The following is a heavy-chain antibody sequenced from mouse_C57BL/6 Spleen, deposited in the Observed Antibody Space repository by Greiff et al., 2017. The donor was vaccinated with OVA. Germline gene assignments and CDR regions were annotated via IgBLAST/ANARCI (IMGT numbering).Heavy chain of an antibody. CDR2: ILPGSGST. CDR1: GYTFTGYW. CDR3: AGPSTTVPYYFDY. J-gene: IGHJ2*01. V-gene: IGHV1-9*01. Sequence: VQRVEPGAELMKPGASVKLSCKATGYTFTGYWIEWVKQRPGHGLEWIGEILPGSGSTNYNEKFKGKATFTADTSSNTAYMQLSSLTTEDSAIYYCAGPSTTVPYYFDYWGQGTTLTVSS. D-gene: IGHD1-1*01.